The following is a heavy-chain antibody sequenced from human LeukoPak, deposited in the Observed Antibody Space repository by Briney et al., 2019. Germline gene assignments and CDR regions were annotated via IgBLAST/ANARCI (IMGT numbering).Heavy chain of an antibody. CDR3: AKSDWFDP. CDR2: SKYDGSTA. V-gene: IGHV3-74*03. J-gene: IGHJ5*02. Sequence: GGSLRLSCAASGFTFSSYAMHWVRQAPGKGLEWVSRSKYDGSTAMYAESVKGRFTISRDNARGTLYLQMNSLRVDDTAVYYCAKSDWFDPCGRGILVTVSS. CDR1: GFTFSSYA.